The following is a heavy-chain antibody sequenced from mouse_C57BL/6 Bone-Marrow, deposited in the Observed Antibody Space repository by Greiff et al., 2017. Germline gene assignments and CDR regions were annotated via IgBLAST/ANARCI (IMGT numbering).Heavy chain of an antibody. V-gene: IGHV14-4*01. Sequence: EVQLQQSGAELVRPGASVQLSCTASGFNIQDDYMHWVKQRPEQGLEWIGWIDPETGDTEYDSKFPGKATITADTSSNTAYLQISSLTSEDTAVYYCTTFPFITTVVATLRYFDVGGTGTTGTGSS. CDR2: IDPETGDT. CDR1: GFNIQDDY. CDR3: TTFPFITTVVATLRYFDV. D-gene: IGHD1-1*01. J-gene: IGHJ1*03.